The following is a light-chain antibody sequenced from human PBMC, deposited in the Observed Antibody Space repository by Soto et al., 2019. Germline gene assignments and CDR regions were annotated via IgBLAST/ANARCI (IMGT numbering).Light chain of an antibody. CDR3: LQDYNYPRT. Sequence: AIQMTQSPSSLSASVGDRVTITCRASQGIRNDLAWYQQKPGKAPNLLIYAASFLQSGVPSRFSGSGSGTDFTLTISSLQPADFATYYCLQDYNYPRTFGQGTKVEI. J-gene: IGKJ1*01. CDR2: AAS. V-gene: IGKV1-6*01. CDR1: QGIRND.